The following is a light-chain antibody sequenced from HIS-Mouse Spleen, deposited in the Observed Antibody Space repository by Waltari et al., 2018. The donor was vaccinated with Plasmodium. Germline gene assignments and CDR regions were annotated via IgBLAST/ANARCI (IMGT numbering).Light chain of an antibody. CDR1: ALPKKY. CDR2: EDR. CDR3: YSTDSSGNHRV. V-gene: IGLV3-10*01. J-gene: IGLJ3*02. Sequence: SYELTQPPSVSVSPGQTARITCSGDALPKKYAYWYQQKSGQAPVLVIYEDRKRPAGIPERFAGSSSGTMATLTISGAQVEDEADYYCYSTDSSGNHRVVGGGTKLTVL.